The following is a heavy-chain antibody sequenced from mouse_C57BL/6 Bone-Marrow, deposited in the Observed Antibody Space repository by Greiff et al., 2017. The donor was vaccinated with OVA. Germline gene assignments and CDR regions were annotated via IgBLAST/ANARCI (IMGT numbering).Heavy chain of an antibody. CDR3: ARHQYSNYVDYYAMDY. CDR2: INYDGSST. V-gene: IGHV5-16*02. Sequence: DVQLVESEGGLVQPGSSLKLSCTASGFTFSDYYMAWVRQVPEKGLEWVANINYDGSSTYYLDSLKSRFIISRDNAKNTLYLQMSRLKSEDTAMYYCARHQYSNYVDYYAMDYWGQGTSVTVSS. D-gene: IGHD2-5*01. J-gene: IGHJ4*01. CDR1: GFTFSDYY.